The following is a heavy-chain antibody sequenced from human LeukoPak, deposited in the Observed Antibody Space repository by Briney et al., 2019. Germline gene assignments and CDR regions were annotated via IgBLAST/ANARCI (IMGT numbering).Heavy chain of an antibody. CDR2: YSGST. CDR3: ARSSYGAGSKPYWVDY. Sequence: SETLSLTCTVSGGSISSSSYYWAWIRQPPGKGLEYIGSYSGSTYYNPSLKSRVTISVDTSTKQFSLKLSSVTAADTAVYYCARSSYGAGSKPYWVDYWGQGTLVTVSS. J-gene: IGHJ4*02. V-gene: IGHV4-39*01. CDR1: GGSISSSSYY. D-gene: IGHD3-10*01.